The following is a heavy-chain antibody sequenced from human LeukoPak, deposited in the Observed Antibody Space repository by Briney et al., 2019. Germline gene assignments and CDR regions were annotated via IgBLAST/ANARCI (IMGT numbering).Heavy chain of an antibody. CDR3: ARGSSGYFQYYFDY. CDR2: INPNSGGT. CDR1: GYTFTAYY. D-gene: IGHD3-22*01. V-gene: IGHV1-2*02. Sequence: GASVKVSCKASGYTFTAYYMHWVRQAPGQGLEGMGWINPNSGGTNYAQKFQDRVTMTRDTSISTAYMELSRLRSDDTAVYYCARGSSGYFQYYFDYWGQGTLVTVSS. J-gene: IGHJ4*02.